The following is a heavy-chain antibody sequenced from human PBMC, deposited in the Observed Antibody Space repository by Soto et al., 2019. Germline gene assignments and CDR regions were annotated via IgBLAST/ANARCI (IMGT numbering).Heavy chain of an antibody. J-gene: IGHJ6*02. CDR2: ISAYNGNT. V-gene: IGHV1-18*01. Sequence: ASVKVSCKASGYTFTSYGISWVRQAPGQGLEWMGWISAYNGNTNYAQKLQGRVTMTTDTSTSTAYMELRSLRSDDTAVYYCARAAQLLWFGELFHEDYYYXMDVWGQGTTVTVSS. CDR3: ARAAQLLWFGELFHEDYYYXMDV. CDR1: GYTFTSYG. D-gene: IGHD3-10*01.